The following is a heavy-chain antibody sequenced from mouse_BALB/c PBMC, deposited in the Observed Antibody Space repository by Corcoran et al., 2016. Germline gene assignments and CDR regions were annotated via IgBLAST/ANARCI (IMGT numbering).Heavy chain of an antibody. V-gene: IGHV9-3-1*01. J-gene: IGHJ4*01. CDR1: GYTFTNYG. CDR3: AREPRAMDY. Sequence: QIQLVQSGPELKKPGETVKISCKASGYTFTNYGMNGVKQAPGKGLKWMGWINTYTGEPKYADDFKGRFAFSLETSASPAYLQINNLKNEETATYICAREPRAMDYGGQGTAVTVSS. CDR2: INTYTGEP.